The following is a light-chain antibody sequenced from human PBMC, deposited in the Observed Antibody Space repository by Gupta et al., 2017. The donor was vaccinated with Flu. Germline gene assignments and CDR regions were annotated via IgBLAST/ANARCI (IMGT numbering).Light chain of an antibody. CDR3: CSYAGDSTWV. Sequence: QSALTQPASVSGSPGQSIPIPCTGTSSDVGKYNLVSWYQQHPGKAPKVLIYEDTKRPSGVSNRFSGTKSGSTASLTISGLQAEDEADYYCCSYAGDSTWVFGGGTKMTVL. V-gene: IGLV2-23*01. J-gene: IGLJ3*02. CDR2: EDT. CDR1: SSDVGKYNL.